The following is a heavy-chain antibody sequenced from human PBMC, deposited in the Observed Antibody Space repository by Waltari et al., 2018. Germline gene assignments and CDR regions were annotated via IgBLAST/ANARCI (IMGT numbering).Heavy chain of an antibody. CDR3: ARSPDQPDSLDYYMDV. CDR2: ISSNGVST. V-gene: IGHV3-64*01. Sequence: EVQLVESGGGLVQPGGSLRLSCAASGFSFVFYVMHWVRQAPGKGLEYVSAISSNGVSTYYANSMKGRLSISRDNSKNTLYLQMGSLRAEDMAVYYCARSPDQPDSLDYYMDVWGKGTTVTVSS. J-gene: IGHJ6*03. CDR1: GFSFVFYV. D-gene: IGHD2-21*01.